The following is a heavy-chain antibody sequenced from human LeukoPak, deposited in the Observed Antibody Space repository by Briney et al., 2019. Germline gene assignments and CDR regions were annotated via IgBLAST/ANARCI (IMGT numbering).Heavy chain of an antibody. CDR3: ARSVNYYGSGSYYDTTGP. CDR1: GGSISSYY. Sequence: PSETLSPTCTVSGGSISSYYWSWIRQPPGKGLEWIGYIYYSGSTNYNPFLKSRVTISVDTSKNQFSLKLSSVTAADTAVYYCARSVNYYGSGSYYDTTGPWGQGTLVTVSS. V-gene: IGHV4-59*01. J-gene: IGHJ5*02. CDR2: IYYSGST. D-gene: IGHD3-10*01.